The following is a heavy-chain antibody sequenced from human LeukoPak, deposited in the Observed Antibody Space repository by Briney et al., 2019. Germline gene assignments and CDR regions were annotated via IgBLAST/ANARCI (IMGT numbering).Heavy chain of an antibody. V-gene: IGHV4-39*01. CDR3: ATRGETWTSNWFDP. Sequence: SETLSLTCTVSGGSISSSSYYWGWIRQPPGTGLEWIGSIYYSGSTYYNPSLKSRVTISVDTSKNQFSLKLSSVTAADTAVYYCATRGETWTSNWFDPWGQGTLVTVSS. CDR1: GGSISSSSYY. J-gene: IGHJ5*02. CDR2: IYYSGST. D-gene: IGHD3-10*01.